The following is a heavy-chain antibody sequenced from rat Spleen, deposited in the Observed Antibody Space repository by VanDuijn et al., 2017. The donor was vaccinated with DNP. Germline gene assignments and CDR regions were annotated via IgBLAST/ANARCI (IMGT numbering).Heavy chain of an antibody. CDR2: ISPSGGYT. J-gene: IGHJ2*01. CDR3: ATPYSSSIFVY. CDR1: GFTFSNFG. V-gene: IGHV5-19*01. D-gene: IGHD1-2*01. Sequence: EVQLVESGGDLVQPGRSLKLSCAASGFTFSNFGMHWIRQAPTKGLEWVAAISPSGGYTYYRDSVKGRFTISRDLAKGTLYLQMDSLRSEDTATYYCATPYSSSIFVYWGQGVMVTVSS.